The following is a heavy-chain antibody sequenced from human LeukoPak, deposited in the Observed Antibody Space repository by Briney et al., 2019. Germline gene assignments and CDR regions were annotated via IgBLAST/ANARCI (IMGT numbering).Heavy chain of an antibody. J-gene: IGHJ4*02. CDR2: IKQDGSEK. Sequence: GGSLRPSCAASGFTISNYWMSWVRQAPGKGLEWVANIKQDGSEKYYVDSVKGRFTISRDNAQNSLYLQMNSLRAEDTAVYYCARGRGLDYWGQGTLVTVSS. V-gene: IGHV3-7*01. CDR3: ARGRGLDY. CDR1: GFTISNYW.